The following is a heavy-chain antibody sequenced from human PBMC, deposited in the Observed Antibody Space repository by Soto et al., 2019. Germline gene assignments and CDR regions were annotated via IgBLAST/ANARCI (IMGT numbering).Heavy chain of an antibody. CDR1: GFTFNRFG. J-gene: IGHJ6*02. D-gene: IGHD3-10*01. V-gene: IGHV3-23*01. CDR2: ITGSGGTT. Sequence: EMQLLESGGGLVQPGGSLRLSCGVSGFTFNRFGMNWVRQAPGKGPEWVTAITGSGGTTYYADSVRGRFTASRDNSKNTLYLQMNSLRADDTAIYYCAKDLEIRGGGGMDVWGQGTTVTVSS. CDR3: AKDLEIRGGGGMDV.